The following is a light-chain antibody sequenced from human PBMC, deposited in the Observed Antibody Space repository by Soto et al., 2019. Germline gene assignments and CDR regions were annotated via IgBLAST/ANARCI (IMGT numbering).Light chain of an antibody. CDR2: TLS. CDR1: QTFLDSDDGNTY. Sequence: VMTQSPLSLHPPPVRPGPISFRSSQTFLDSDDGNTYLDWYLQKPGQSTQIMIYTLSYRASGVQDRFSGSGSGTDFTLKIRRVEAEDVGVYYCMKRIEFQITVGKGKQLEIK. V-gene: IGKV2-40*01. CDR3: MKRIEFQIT. J-gene: IGKJ5*01.